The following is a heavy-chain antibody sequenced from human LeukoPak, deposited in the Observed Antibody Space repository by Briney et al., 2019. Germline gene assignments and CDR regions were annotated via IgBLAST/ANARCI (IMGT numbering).Heavy chain of an antibody. CDR1: GGTFSSYA. Sequence: ASVKVSCKASGGTFSSYAISWVRQAPGQGLEWMGGIIPIFGTANYAQKFQGRVTITADESTSTAYMELSSLRSEDTAVYYCARGSILWFGAYYYYYMDVWGKGTTVTISS. CDR2: IIPIFGTA. CDR3: ARGSILWFGAYYYYYMDV. D-gene: IGHD3-10*01. V-gene: IGHV1-69*13. J-gene: IGHJ6*03.